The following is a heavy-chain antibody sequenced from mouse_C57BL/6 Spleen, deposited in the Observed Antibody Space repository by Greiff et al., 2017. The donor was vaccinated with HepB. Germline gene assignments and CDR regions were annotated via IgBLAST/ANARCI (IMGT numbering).Heavy chain of an antibody. CDR3: AGGGRGYAMDY. J-gene: IGHJ4*01. Sequence: EVQLQQSGPELVKPGASVKISCKASGYTFTDYYMNWVKQSHGKSLEWIGDINPNNGGTSYNQKFKGKATLTVDKSSSTADMERRSLTPEDSAVYYCAGGGRGYAMDYRGQGTSVTVSS. CDR1: GYTFTDYY. V-gene: IGHV1-26*01. D-gene: IGHD3-3*01. CDR2: INPNNGGT.